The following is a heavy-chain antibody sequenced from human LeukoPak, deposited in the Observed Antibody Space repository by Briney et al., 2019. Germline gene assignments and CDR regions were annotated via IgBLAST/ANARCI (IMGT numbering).Heavy chain of an antibody. J-gene: IGHJ4*02. CDR1: GGSISSYY. CDR2: IYTSGST. Sequence: SETLSLTCTVSGGSISSYYWSWIRQPAGKGLEWIGRIYTSGSTNYNPSLKSRVTMSVDTSKNQFSLKLSSVTAADTAVYYCARAGDSSGYEYYFDYWGQGTLVTVSS. D-gene: IGHD3-22*01. CDR3: ARAGDSSGYEYYFDY. V-gene: IGHV4-4*07.